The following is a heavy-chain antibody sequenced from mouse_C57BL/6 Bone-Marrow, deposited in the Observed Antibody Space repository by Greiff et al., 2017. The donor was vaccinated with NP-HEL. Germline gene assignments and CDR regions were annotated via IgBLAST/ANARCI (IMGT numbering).Heavy chain of an antibody. D-gene: IGHD2-3*01. CDR3: ARGDGPWFAY. J-gene: IGHJ3*01. CDR2: IRNKANGYTT. Sequence: EVMLVESGGGLVQPGGSLSLSCAASGFTFTDYYMSWVRQPPGKALEWLGFIRNKANGYTTEYSASVKGRFTISRDNSQSILYLQRNALRAEDSATYYGARGDGPWFAYWGQGTLVTVSA. V-gene: IGHV7-3*01. CDR1: GFTFTDYY.